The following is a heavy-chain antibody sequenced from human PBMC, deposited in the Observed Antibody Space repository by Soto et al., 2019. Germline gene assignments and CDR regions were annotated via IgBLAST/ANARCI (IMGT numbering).Heavy chain of an antibody. J-gene: IGHJ3*02. D-gene: IGHD7-27*01. CDR3: TRGGETGDDAFDI. CDR2: IRSKAYGGTT. CDR1: GFTFGDYA. Sequence: GGSLRLSCTASGFTFGDYAMSWFRQAPGKGLEWVGFIRSKAYGGTTEYAASVKGRFTISRDDSKSIAYLQMNSLKTEDTAVYYCTRGGETGDDAFDIWGQGTMVTVSS. V-gene: IGHV3-49*03.